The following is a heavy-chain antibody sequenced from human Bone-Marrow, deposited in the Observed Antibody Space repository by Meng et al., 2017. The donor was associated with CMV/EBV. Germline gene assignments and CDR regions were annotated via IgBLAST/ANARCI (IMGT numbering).Heavy chain of an antibody. CDR2: IKQDGNEK. CDR3: ARLSSSDDAFDV. Sequence: GGSLRLSCAASGFTFDDYGMSWVRQVPGKGLEWVANIKQDGNEKYYVDSVKGRFTISRDNAKNSLYLQMNSLRAEDTAVYYCARLSSSDDAFDVWGQGTMVTVSS. D-gene: IGHD6-6*01. J-gene: IGHJ3*01. CDR1: GFTFDDYG. V-gene: IGHV3-7*01.